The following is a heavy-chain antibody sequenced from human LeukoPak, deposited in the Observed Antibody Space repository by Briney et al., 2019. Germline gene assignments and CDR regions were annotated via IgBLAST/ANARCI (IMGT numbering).Heavy chain of an antibody. CDR1: GGSFSGYY. Sequence: SETLSLTCAVYGGSFSGYYWTWIRQPPGKGLEWIGEINHSGSTNYNPSLKSRVTISVDTSKNQFSLKLSSVTAADTAVYYCARGSAPRYYNYYMDVWGKGTTVTVSS. D-gene: IGHD6-6*01. CDR2: INHSGST. V-gene: IGHV4-34*01. J-gene: IGHJ6*03. CDR3: ARGSAPRYYNYYMDV.